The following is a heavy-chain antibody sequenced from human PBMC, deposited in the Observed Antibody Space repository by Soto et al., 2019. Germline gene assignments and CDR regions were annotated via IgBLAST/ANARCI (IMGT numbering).Heavy chain of an antibody. CDR1: GFAFSTYA. CDR3: AKMGGQQLVPRPDFFDY. D-gene: IGHD6-6*01. J-gene: IGHJ4*02. CDR2: ISGSGGST. V-gene: IGHV3-23*01. Sequence: EVQLLESGGGLVQPGGSLRLSCAASGFAFSTYAMSWVRQAPGKGLEWVSAISGSGGSTYYADSVKGRFTISRDNSKNTLYLQMNSLRAEDTAVYYCAKMGGQQLVPRPDFFDYWGQGTLVTVSS.